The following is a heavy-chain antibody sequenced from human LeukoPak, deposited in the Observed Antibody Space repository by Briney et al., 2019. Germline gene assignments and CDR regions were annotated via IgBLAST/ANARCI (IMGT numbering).Heavy chain of an antibody. J-gene: IGHJ4*02. CDR2: IRYDGSNK. Sequence: PGGSLRLSCAASGFTFSSYGMHWVRQAPGKGLEWVAFIRYDGSNKYYTDSVRGRFTISRDNSKNTLYLQMNTLRAEDTAVYSCAKPYSSSWYDYFDYWGQGTLVTVSS. CDR1: GFTFSSYG. V-gene: IGHV3-30*02. CDR3: AKPYSSSWYDYFDY. D-gene: IGHD6-13*01.